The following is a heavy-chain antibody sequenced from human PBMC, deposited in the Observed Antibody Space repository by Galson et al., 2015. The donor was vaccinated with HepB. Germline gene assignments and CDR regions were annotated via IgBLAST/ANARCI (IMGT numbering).Heavy chain of an antibody. V-gene: IGHV1-2*02. D-gene: IGHD3-16*01. Sequence: SVKVSCKASGYTFTDYYIHWVRQAPGQGLEWMGWINPNSGGTKYAQKFQGRVTMTRDTPTSTAYVDLSRLRSDDTAVYYCLRGTPPITATDSFWGAGFDPWGQGTLVTVSS. CDR3: LRGTPPITATDSFWGAGFDP. CDR1: GYTFTDYY. J-gene: IGHJ5*02. CDR2: INPNSGGT.